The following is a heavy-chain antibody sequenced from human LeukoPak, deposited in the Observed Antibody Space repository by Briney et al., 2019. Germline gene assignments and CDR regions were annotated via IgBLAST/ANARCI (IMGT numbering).Heavy chain of an antibody. J-gene: IGHJ4*02. D-gene: IGHD3-10*01. Sequence: PGGSLRLSCAASGFTFSSYAMSWVRQAPGKGLEWVSAISGSGGSTYYADSVKGRFTISRDNSKNTLHLQMNSLRAEDTAVYYCAKGEVRGVIITQFDYWGQGTLVTVSS. CDR3: AKGEVRGVIITQFDY. V-gene: IGHV3-23*01. CDR2: ISGSGGST. CDR1: GFTFSSYA.